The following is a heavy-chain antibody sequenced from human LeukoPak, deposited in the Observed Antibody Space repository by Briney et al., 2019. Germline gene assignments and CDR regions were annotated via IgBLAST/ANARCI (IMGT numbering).Heavy chain of an antibody. Sequence: GGSLRLSCAASGFTFSSYAMSWVRQAPGKGLEWVSTISASGGSTYYADSVKGRFTISRDNAKNSLYLQMNSLRAEDTAVYYCARGGLPERPDWGQGTLVTVSS. CDR1: GFTFSSYA. CDR2: ISASGGST. V-gene: IGHV3-23*01. J-gene: IGHJ4*02. D-gene: IGHD5-18*01. CDR3: ARGGLPERPD.